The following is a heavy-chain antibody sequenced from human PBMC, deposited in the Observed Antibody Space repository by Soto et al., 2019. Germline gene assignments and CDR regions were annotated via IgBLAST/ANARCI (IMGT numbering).Heavy chain of an antibody. CDR2: INPNTGGT. Sequence: QVQLVQSGAEVKKPGASMKVSCKASGYSFTAYYIHWVRHAPGQGLEWMGWINPNTGGTHYAQKFRGRVSMTRDTSISTAHMDLSSLTSDDTAVYFCARDDYGGNSGVLVDLWGQGPLVTVSS. CDR3: ARDDYGGNSGVLVDL. J-gene: IGHJ5*02. V-gene: IGHV1-2*02. CDR1: GYSFTAYY. D-gene: IGHD4-17*01.